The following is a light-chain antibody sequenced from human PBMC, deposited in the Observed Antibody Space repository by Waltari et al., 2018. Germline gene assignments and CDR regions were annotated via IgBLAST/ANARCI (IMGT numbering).Light chain of an antibody. V-gene: IGKV1-5*03. CDR2: KAS. CDR1: QSISNW. CDR3: QHYNSYPYT. J-gene: IGKJ2*01. Sequence: DIQMTQSPPTLSASVGDRITMSCRASQSISNWWAWYQQKPGKAPKLLIYKASDLETGVPSRFSGSGSGTEFTLTISSLQPDDFATYYCQHYNSYPYTFGQGTKLEIK.